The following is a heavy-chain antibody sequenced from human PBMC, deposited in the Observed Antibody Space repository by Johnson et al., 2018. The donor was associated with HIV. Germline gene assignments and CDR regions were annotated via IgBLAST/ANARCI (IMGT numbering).Heavy chain of an antibody. V-gene: IGHV3-30*04. CDR2: ISYDGSNK. Sequence: QMLLVESGGGVVQPGRSLRLSCAASGFTFSSYAMHWVRQAPGKGLEWVAVISYDGSNKYYADSVTGRFTISRDNSKNTLYLQMNSLRAEATAVYYCARAYDSSGYYYGGDAFDIWGQGTMVTVSS. J-gene: IGHJ3*02. CDR3: ARAYDSSGYYYGGDAFDI. CDR1: GFTFSSYA. D-gene: IGHD3-22*01.